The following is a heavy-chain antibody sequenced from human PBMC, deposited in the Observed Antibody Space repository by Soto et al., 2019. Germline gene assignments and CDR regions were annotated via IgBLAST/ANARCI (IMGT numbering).Heavy chain of an antibody. Sequence: GGSLRLSCAASGFTFSSYGMHWVRQAPGKGLEWVAAISYDGSNKYYADSVKGRFTISRDNSKNTLYLQMNSLRAEDTAVYYCAKDLLAAAASTGYYGMDVWGQGTTVTVSS. V-gene: IGHV3-30*18. CDR2: ISYDGSNK. D-gene: IGHD6-13*01. CDR1: GFTFSSYG. J-gene: IGHJ6*02. CDR3: AKDLLAAAASTGYYGMDV.